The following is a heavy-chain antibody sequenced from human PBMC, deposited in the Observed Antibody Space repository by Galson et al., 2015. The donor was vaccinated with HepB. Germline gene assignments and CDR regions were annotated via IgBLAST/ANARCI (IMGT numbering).Heavy chain of an antibody. CDR3: VRGGGTFDM. J-gene: IGHJ3*02. V-gene: IGHV3-7*03. CDR1: GFTFSGYW. CDR2: IKVVGNEK. Sequence: SLRLSCAASGFTFSGYWMSWVRQAPGKGLEWVANIKVVGNEKYYVDSVQGRFTISRDNAKNSLYLQMNSLRAEDTAVYFCVRGGGTFDMWGQGTMVTVSS.